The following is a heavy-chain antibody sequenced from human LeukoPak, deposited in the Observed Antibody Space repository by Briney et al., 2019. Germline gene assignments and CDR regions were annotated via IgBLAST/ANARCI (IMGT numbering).Heavy chain of an antibody. J-gene: IGHJ4*02. Sequence: GGSLRLSCAASGFTFSNYAMSWVRQAPGKGPEWVSTISGGGITTYYADSAKGRFTISRDNSKNTLHLQMNSLRAEDTAVYYCARHSGNYSFDYWGQGALVTVSS. CDR3: ARHSGNYSFDY. V-gene: IGHV3-23*01. D-gene: IGHD1-26*01. CDR1: GFTFSNYA. CDR2: ISGGGITT.